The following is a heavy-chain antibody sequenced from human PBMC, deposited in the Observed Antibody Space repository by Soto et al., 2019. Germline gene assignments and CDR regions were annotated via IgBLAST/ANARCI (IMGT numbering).Heavy chain of an antibody. CDR3: ARAGFQLWRLFDC. J-gene: IGHJ4*02. Sequence: ASVKVSCKASGYTFTSYDINWVRQATGQGFEWMGWMNPNSGSTYYADSVKGRFTISRDNSKNTLSLQMNSLRAEDTAVYYCARAGFQLWRLFDCWGQGTLVTVSS. D-gene: IGHD5-18*01. CDR1: GYTFTSYD. CDR2: MNPNSGST. V-gene: IGHV1-8*01.